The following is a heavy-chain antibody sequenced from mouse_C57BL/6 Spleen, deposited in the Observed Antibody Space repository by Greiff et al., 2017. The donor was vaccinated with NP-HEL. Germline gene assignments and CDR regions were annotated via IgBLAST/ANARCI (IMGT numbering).Heavy chain of an antibody. Sequence: QVQLQQPGAELVMPGASVKLSCKASGYTFTSYWMHWVKQRPGQGLEWIGEIDPSDSYPNYNQKFKGKSTLTVDKSSSTAYMQLSSLTSEDSAVYYCARSSYYYGSSYPAYWGQGTLVTVSA. D-gene: IGHD1-1*01. CDR2: IDPSDSYP. CDR1: GYTFTSYW. CDR3: ARSSYYYGSSYPAY. V-gene: IGHV1-69*01. J-gene: IGHJ3*01.